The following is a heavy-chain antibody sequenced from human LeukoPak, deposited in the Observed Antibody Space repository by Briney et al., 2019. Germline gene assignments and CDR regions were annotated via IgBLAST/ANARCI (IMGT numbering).Heavy chain of an antibody. J-gene: IGHJ4*02. CDR3: ARDGLHGGYYSPFGY. CDR1: GGSFSGYY. Sequence: SETLSLTCAVYGGSFSGYYWSWIRQPPGKGLEWIGEINHSGSTNYNPSLKSRVTISVDTSKNQFSLKLSSVTAADTAVYYCARDGLHGGYYSPFGYWGQGTLVTVSS. V-gene: IGHV4-34*01. CDR2: INHSGST. D-gene: IGHD3-22*01.